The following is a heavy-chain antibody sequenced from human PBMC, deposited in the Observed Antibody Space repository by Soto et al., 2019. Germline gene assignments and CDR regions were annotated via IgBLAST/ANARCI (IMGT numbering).Heavy chain of an antibody. Sequence: PGGSLRLSWAASGFTFSSYAMSWVRQAPGKGLEWVSAISGSGGSTYYADSVKGRFTISRDNSKNTLYLQMNSLRAEDTAVYYCAKDYGGNSGGFDYWGQGTLVTVSS. D-gene: IGHD4-17*01. V-gene: IGHV3-23*01. CDR2: ISGSGGST. J-gene: IGHJ4*02. CDR3: AKDYGGNSGGFDY. CDR1: GFTFSSYA.